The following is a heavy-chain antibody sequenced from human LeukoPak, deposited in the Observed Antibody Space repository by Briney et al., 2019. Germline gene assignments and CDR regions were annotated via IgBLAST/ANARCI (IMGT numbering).Heavy chain of an antibody. CDR3: ARDHSPYGMDV. D-gene: IGHD2-21*01. CDR2: IYYSGST. V-gene: IGHV4-59*01. J-gene: IGHJ6*04. CDR1: GGSISSYY. Sequence: SETLSLTCTVSGGSISSYYWSWIRQPPGKGLEWIGYIYYSGSTNYNPSLKSRVTISVDTSKNQYSLKLSSVTAADTAVYYCARDHSPYGMDVWGKGTTVTVSS.